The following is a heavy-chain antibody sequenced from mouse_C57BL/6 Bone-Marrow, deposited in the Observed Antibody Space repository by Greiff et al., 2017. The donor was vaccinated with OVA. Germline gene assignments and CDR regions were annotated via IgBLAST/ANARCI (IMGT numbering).Heavy chain of an antibody. V-gene: IGHV5-17*01. CDR1: GFTFSDYG. D-gene: IGHD1-1*01. CDR2: ISSGSSTI. J-gene: IGHJ4*01. Sequence: EVMLVESGGGLVKPGRSLKLSCAASGFTFSDYGMHWVRQAPEKGLEWVAYISSGSSTIYYADTVKGRFTISRDNAKNTLFLQMTSLRSEDTAMYYCAYYGSSYDYAMDYWGQGTSVTVSS. CDR3: AYYGSSYDYAMDY.